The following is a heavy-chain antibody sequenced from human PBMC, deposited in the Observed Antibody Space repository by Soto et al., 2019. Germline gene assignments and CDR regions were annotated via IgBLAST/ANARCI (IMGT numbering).Heavy chain of an antibody. Sequence: ASVKVSCKASGYTFTSYYMHWVRQAPGQGLEWMGIINPSGGSTSYAQKLQGRVTMTRDTSTSTVYMELSSLRSEDTAVYYCARDIPGTRGFDIWGQGTMVTVSS. D-gene: IGHD1-7*01. CDR1: GYTFTSYY. J-gene: IGHJ3*02. CDR2: INPSGGST. V-gene: IGHV1-46*01. CDR3: ARDIPGTRGFDI.